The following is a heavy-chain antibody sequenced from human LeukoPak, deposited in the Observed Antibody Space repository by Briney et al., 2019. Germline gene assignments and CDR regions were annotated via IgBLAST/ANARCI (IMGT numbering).Heavy chain of an antibody. CDR1: GFTFSSYA. CDR3: AKDRVSSGWYDY. Sequence: PGGSLRLSCAASGFTFSSYAMSWVRQAPGKGLEWVSAISGSGGSTYYAASVKGRFTISRDNSKNTLYLQMNSLRAEDTAVYYCAKDRVSSGWYDYWGQGTLVTVSS. V-gene: IGHV3-23*01. D-gene: IGHD6-19*01. J-gene: IGHJ4*02. CDR2: ISGSGGST.